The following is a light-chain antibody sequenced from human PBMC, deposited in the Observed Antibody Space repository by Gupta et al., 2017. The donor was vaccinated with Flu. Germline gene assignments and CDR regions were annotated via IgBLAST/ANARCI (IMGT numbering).Light chain of an antibody. CDR2: GAS. Sequence: DIVLPQSPATLSLHPGDIATLTSRASQSVNTFLTWYQQTPGQGPRLLIYGASNRATGIPARFSGSGSGTEFTLTISGLEPEDVAVYYCQQNSDCPLTFGGGTKVEIK. V-gene: IGKV3-11*01. J-gene: IGKJ4*01. CDR3: QQNSDCPLT. CDR1: QSVNTF.